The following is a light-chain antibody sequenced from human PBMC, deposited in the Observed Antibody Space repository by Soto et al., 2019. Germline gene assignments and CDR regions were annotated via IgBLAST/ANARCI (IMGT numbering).Light chain of an antibody. V-gene: IGKV3-20*01. Sequence: IVFTQCPVSLSFSRVGIASLSCRASQSVSSSYLAWYQQKPGQAPRFLIYGTSSRATGIPDRFSGSGSGTDFSLTISRLEPEDFAVYYCHQYGSSPTALGQGTKVDIK. CDR1: QSVSSSY. J-gene: IGKJ1*01. CDR2: GTS. CDR3: HQYGSSPTA.